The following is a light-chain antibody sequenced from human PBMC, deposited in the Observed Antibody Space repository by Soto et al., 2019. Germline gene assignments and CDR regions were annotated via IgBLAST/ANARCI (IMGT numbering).Light chain of an antibody. CDR2: DVS. J-gene: IGLJ1*01. CDR3: CSYAGSYTHV. CDR1: SSDVGGYNY. Sequence: QSVLTQPRSVSGSPGQSVTISCTGTSSDVGGYNYVSWYQQHPGKAPKLMIYDVSKRPSGVPDRFSGSKSGNPASLTISGLQAEDEADYYCCSYAGSYTHVFGTGTKLTVL. V-gene: IGLV2-11*01.